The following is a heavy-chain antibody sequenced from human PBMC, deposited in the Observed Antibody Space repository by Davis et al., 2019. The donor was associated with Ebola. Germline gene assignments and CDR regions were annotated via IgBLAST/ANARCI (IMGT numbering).Heavy chain of an antibody. Sequence: ASVPVSCKASGYTFTSSYMHWVRQAPGQGLEWMGIINPSGGSTSYAQKFQGRVTMTRDTSTSTVYMELSSLRSEDTAVYYCARADLGFGELVDWGQGTLVTVSS. CDR1: GYTFTSSY. D-gene: IGHD3-10*01. J-gene: IGHJ4*02. CDR3: ARADLGFGELVD. CDR2: INPSGGST. V-gene: IGHV1-46*01.